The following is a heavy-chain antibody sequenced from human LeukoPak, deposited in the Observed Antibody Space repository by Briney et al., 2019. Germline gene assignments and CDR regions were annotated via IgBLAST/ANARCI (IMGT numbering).Heavy chain of an antibody. J-gene: IGHJ4*02. CDR1: GFTFSTFG. D-gene: IGHD3-16*01. Sequence: GGSLRLSCAASGFTFSTFGMHWVRQAPGKGLEWVAFIRYDGSDQYYAESMKGRFTISRDNSKNTVYLQMNSLRPKDTAIYYCAKDLGPSWGFDYWGQGTLVTVSS. CDR3: AKDLGPSWGFDY. V-gene: IGHV3-30*02. CDR2: IRYDGSDQ.